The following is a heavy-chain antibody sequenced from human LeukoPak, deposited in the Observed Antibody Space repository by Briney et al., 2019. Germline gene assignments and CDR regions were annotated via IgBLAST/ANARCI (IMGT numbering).Heavy chain of an antibody. Sequence: GASVKVSCKASGYTFTGYYMHWVRQAPGQGLEWMEWINPNSGGTNYAQKFQGRVTMTRDTSISTAYMELSRLRSDDTAVYYCARDPYYDILTGYYKRSWFDPWGQGTLVTVSS. CDR3: ARDPYYDILTGYYKRSWFDP. V-gene: IGHV1-2*02. CDR1: GYTFTGYY. D-gene: IGHD3-9*01. J-gene: IGHJ5*02. CDR2: INPNSGGT.